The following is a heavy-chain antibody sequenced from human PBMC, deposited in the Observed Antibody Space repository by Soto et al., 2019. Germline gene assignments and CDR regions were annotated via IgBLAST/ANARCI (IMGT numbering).Heavy chain of an antibody. CDR3: TNSRGLSRADS. D-gene: IGHD3-10*01. V-gene: IGHV4-4*02. Sequence: SETLSLTCAVSGGSISTLNWWSWVRQPPGKGLEWIGDIYHSGSTNYSPSLKSRLAISVDMSKSQVSLSLTSVTAADTARYYCTNSRGLSRADSWGRGILVTVSS. J-gene: IGHJ5*01. CDR1: GGSISTLNW. CDR2: IYHSGST.